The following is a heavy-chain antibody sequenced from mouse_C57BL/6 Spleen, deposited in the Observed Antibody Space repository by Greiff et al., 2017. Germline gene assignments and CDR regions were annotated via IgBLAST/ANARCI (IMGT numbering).Heavy chain of an antibody. CDR3: ARYYCAMDY. J-gene: IGHJ4*01. Sequence: VQLQQPGAELVRPGSSVKLSCKASGYTFTSYWMHWVKQRPIQGLEWIGNIDPSDSETHYNQKFKDKATLTVDTSSSTAYMQLSSLTSEDAAVYYCARYYCAMDYWGQGTSVTVSS. CDR1: GYTFTSYW. V-gene: IGHV1-52*01. CDR2: IDPSDSET.